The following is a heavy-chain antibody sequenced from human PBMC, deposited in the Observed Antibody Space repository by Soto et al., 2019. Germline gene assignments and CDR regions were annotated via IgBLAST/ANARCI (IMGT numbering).Heavy chain of an antibody. V-gene: IGHV1-18*01. CDR3: ARDYVVYDILTGYYTRWFDP. D-gene: IGHD3-9*01. J-gene: IGHJ5*02. Sequence: ASVKGSCKAAGYTFTSYCSSWVRQAPGQGLEWMGWISAYNGNTNYAQKLQGRVTMTTDTSTSTAYMELRSLRSDDTAVYYCARDYVVYDILTGYYTRWFDPWGQGTLVTVSS. CDR1: GYTFTSYC. CDR2: ISAYNGNT.